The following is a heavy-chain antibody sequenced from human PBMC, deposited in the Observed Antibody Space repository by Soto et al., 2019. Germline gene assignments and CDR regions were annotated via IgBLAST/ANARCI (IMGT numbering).Heavy chain of an antibody. CDR3: ARDGRQYSISWYVDY. Sequence: GKGLEWVAVIWYDGSNKYYADSVKGRFTISRDNSKNTLYLQMNSLRAEVTAVYFCARDGRQYSISWYVDYWGQGTLVPVS. D-gene: IGHD6-13*01. CDR2: IWYDGSNK. V-gene: IGHV3-33*01. J-gene: IGHJ4*02.